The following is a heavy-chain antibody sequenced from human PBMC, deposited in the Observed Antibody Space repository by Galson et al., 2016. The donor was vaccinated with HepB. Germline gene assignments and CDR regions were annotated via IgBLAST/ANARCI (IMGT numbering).Heavy chain of an antibody. CDR3: ARDHGIAGALNY. V-gene: IGHV1-8*01. Sequence: SVKVSCKASGYTFTDYDINWVRQATGQGLEWMGRMNPNNGETAYAQKFQGRVTMTRDTSIYTAYLELISLTSDDTAVYYCARDHGIAGALNYWGQGTLLTVSS. J-gene: IGHJ4*02. D-gene: IGHD6-19*01. CDR1: GYTFTDYD. CDR2: MNPNNGET.